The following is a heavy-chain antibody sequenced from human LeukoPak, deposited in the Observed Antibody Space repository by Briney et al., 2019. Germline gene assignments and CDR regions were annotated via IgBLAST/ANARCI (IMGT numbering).Heavy chain of an antibody. V-gene: IGHV3-30*18. CDR1: GFTFSSYG. CDR3: AKESITGWFGELLLGFDY. J-gene: IGHJ4*02. Sequence: AGGSLRLSCAASGFTFSSYGMHWVRQAPGKGLEWVAVISYDGSNKYYADSVKGRFTISRDNSKNTLYLQMNSLRAEDTAVYYCAKESITGWFGELLLGFDYWGQGTLVTVSS. CDR2: ISYDGSNK. D-gene: IGHD3-10*01.